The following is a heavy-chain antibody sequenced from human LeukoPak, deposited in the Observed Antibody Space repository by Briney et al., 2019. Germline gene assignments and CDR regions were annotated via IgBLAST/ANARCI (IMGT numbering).Heavy chain of an antibody. V-gene: IGHV3-7*03. J-gene: IGHJ4*02. CDR1: GFTISTYW. Sequence: QSGGSLRLSCAASGFTISTYWMSWVRQAPGKGLEWVANIKEDGSAKYYVDSVRGRFSISRDNAKNSLYLQMNSLRDEDTAVYYCAKDQRWESPHYLDSWGQGTLVTVSS. CDR3: AKDQRWESPHYLDS. CDR2: IKEDGSAK. D-gene: IGHD1-26*01.